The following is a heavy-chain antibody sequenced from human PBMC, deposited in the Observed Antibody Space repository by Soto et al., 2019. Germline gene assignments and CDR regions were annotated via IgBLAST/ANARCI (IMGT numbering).Heavy chain of an antibody. CDR1: GFTFSNAW. CDR2: IKSKTDGGTT. CDR3: TTDEADYGGNLPDAFDI. V-gene: IGHV3-15*01. D-gene: IGHD4-17*01. J-gene: IGHJ3*02. Sequence: VGSLRLSCAASGFTFSNAWMSWVRQAPGKGLEWVGRIKSKTDGGTTDYAAPVKGRFTISRDDSKNTLYLQMNSLKTEDTAVYYCTTDEADYGGNLPDAFDIWGQGTMVTVSS.